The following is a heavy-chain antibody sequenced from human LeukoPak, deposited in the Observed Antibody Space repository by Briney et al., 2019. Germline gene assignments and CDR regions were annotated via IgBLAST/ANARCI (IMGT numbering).Heavy chain of an antibody. CDR3: ARGHYDSSGYYSVDY. Sequence: SGTLSLTCAVSGGSISSNNWWGWVRPPPGKGLEWIGEIYHSGSPNYNPSLKSRVTISVDKSRNHFSLNLSSVTAADTAVYYCARGHYDSSGYYSVDYWGQGTLVTVSS. V-gene: IGHV4-4*02. J-gene: IGHJ4*02. CDR1: GGSISSNNW. D-gene: IGHD3-22*01. CDR2: IYHSGSP.